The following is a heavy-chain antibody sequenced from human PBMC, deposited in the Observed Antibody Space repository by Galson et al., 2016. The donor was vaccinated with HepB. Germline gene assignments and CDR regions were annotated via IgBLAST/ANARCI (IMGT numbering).Heavy chain of an antibody. CDR3: ASNAQDSPYSGMDV. CDR2: MYYIGST. J-gene: IGHJ6*02. V-gene: IGHV4-59*01. CDR1: GGSFSSYY. Sequence: TLSLTCTVSGGSFSSYYWSWIRQPPGKGLEWIGYMYYIGSTSYNPSLASRVTLSVDTSKNQFSLRVGSVTAADTAVYYCASNAQDSPYSGMDVWGQGTTVTVSS. D-gene: IGHD2-15*01.